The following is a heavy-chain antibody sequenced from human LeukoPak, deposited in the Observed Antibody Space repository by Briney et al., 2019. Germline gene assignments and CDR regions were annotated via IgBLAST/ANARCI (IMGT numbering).Heavy chain of an antibody. V-gene: IGHV5-51*01. CDR1: GYSFTSYW. CDR2: IYPGDSGT. CDR3: ARSEELSLYYFDY. Sequence: GESLKISCKGSGYSFTSYWIGWVRQMPGKGLEWMGTIYPGDSGTRYSPSFQGQVTISADKSISTAYLQWSSLKASDTAMYYCARSEELSLYYFDYWGQGTLVTVSS. D-gene: IGHD3-16*02. J-gene: IGHJ4*02.